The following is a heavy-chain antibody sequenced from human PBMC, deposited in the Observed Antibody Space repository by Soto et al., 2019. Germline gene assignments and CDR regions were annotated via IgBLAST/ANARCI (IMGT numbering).Heavy chain of an antibody. D-gene: IGHD5-18*01. Sequence: QVQLMESGGGVVQPGRSLRLSCAASGFTFSSYGMHWVRQAPGKGLEWVAVIWYDGSNKYYADSVKGRFTISRDNSKNTWYLQMNSLRAEDRALYYCARDGRWWIFGSYGFLGVDYWGQGSLVTV. CDR2: IWYDGSNK. CDR3: ARDGRWWIFGSYGFLGVDY. V-gene: IGHV3-33*01. CDR1: GFTFSSYG. J-gene: IGHJ4*02.